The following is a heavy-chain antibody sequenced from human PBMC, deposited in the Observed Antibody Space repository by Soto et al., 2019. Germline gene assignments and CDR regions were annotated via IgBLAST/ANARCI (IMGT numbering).Heavy chain of an antibody. J-gene: IGHJ2*01. V-gene: IGHV1-3*01. D-gene: IGHD4-17*01. CDR3: ATGDDYEWYFDL. CDR2: INAGNGNT. CDR1: GYTFTSYA. Sequence: QVQLVQSGAEVKKPGASVKVSCKASGYTFTSYAMHWVRQAPGQRLEWMGWINAGNGNTKYSQKFQGRVTITRDTSASTTYMDLSTLRSEDTAVYYCATGDDYEWYFDLWGRGTLVTVSS.